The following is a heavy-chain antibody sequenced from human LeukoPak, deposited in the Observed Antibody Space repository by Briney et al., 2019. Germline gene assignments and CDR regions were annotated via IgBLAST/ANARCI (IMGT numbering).Heavy chain of an antibody. CDR3: ARHGRYYDILTGYYYWFDP. V-gene: IGHV4-39*01. Sequence: SSETLSLTCTVSGGSISSSSYYWGWIRQPPGTGLEWIGSIYYSGSTSYNPSLKSRVTISVDASKNQFSLKLSSVTAADTAVYYCARHGRYYDILTGYYYWFDPWGQGTLVTVSS. J-gene: IGHJ5*02. CDR1: GGSISSSSYY. D-gene: IGHD3-9*01. CDR2: IYYSGST.